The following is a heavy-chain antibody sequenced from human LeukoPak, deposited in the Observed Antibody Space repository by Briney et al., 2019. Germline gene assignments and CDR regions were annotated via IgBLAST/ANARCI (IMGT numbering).Heavy chain of an antibody. V-gene: IGHV3-23*01. J-gene: IGHJ4*02. CDR1: GFTFSSYA. Sequence: GGSLRLSCAASGFTFSSYAMSWVRQALGKGLEWVSAISGSGGSTYYADSVKGRFTISRDNSKNTLYLQMNSLRAEDTAVYYCAKAGYSSSWSLEDVDYWGQGTLVTVSS. D-gene: IGHD6-13*01. CDR2: ISGSGGST. CDR3: AKAGYSSSWSLEDVDY.